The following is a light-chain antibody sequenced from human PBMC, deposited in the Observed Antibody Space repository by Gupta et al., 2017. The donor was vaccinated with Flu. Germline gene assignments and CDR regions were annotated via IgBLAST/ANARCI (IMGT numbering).Light chain of an antibody. CDR2: SHS. Sequence: SAPTQPPSASGTPAQRVTSSCSGSSPNLGSNTVTWYQQHPATAPKLLMSSHSQRPSGVPDRFSGSKSGTTASLAISGLQAEDEADYYCAACDDSLNGWVFGGGTKLTVL. J-gene: IGLJ3*02. V-gene: IGLV1-44*01. CDR1: SPNLGSNT. CDR3: AACDDSLNGWV.